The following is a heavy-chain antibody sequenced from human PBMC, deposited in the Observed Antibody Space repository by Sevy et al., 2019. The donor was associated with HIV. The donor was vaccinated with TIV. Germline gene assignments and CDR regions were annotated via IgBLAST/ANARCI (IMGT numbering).Heavy chain of an antibody. CDR1: GGTFSSYA. CDR2: IIPIFGTA. D-gene: IGHD3-3*01. V-gene: IGHV1-69*13. CDR3: ARDGQLRFLEWLSPSHNWFDP. J-gene: IGHJ5*02. Sequence: ASVKVSCKASGGTFSSYAISWVRQAPGQGLEWMGGIIPIFGTANYAQKFQGRVTITADESTSTAYMELSSLGSEDTAVYYCARDGQLRFLEWLSPSHNWFDPWGQGTLVTVSS.